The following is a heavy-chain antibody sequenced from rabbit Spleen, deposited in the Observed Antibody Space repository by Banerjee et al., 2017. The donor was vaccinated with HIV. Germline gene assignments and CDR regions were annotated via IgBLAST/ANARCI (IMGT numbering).Heavy chain of an antibody. CDR3: ARNFFTYGYAAYPYALNL. Sequence: QSLEESGGDLVKPGASLTLTCTASGFSFNLIYWMCWVRQAPGKGLEWIACIYTGSSNTWYANWAKGRFTVSKTSSTTVTLQMTSLTAADTATYFCARNFFTYGYAAYPYALNLWGQGTLVTVS. CDR1: GFSFNLIYW. CDR2: IYTGSSNT. J-gene: IGHJ4*01. V-gene: IGHV1S40*01. D-gene: IGHD6-1*01.